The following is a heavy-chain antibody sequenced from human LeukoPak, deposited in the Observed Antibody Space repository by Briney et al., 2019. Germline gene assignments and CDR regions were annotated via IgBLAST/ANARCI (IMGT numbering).Heavy chain of an antibody. V-gene: IGHV3-9*01. CDR3: AKDTGYDILTGYADY. J-gene: IGHJ4*02. Sequence: GGSLRLSCAASGFTFDDYAMPWVRQAPGKGLEWVSGISWNSGSIGYADSVKGRFTISRDNAKNSLYLQMNSLRAEDTALYYCAKDTGYDILTGYADYWGQGTLVTVSS. CDR1: GFTFDDYA. CDR2: ISWNSGSI. D-gene: IGHD3-9*01.